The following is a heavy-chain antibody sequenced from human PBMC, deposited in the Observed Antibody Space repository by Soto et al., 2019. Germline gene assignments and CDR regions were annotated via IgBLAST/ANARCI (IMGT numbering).Heavy chain of an antibody. J-gene: IGHJ4*02. Sequence: SETLSLTCTVSGGSISSYYWSWIRQPPGKGLGWIGYIYYSGSTNYNPSLKSRVTISVDTSKNQFSLKLSSVTAADTAVYYCARQRVGLYDYWGQGTLVTVSS. D-gene: IGHD2-2*02. CDR3: ARQRVGLYDY. CDR1: GGSISSYY. V-gene: IGHV4-59*08. CDR2: IYYSGST.